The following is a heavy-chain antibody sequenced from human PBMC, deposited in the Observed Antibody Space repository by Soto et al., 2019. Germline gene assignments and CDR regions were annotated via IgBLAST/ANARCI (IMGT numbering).Heavy chain of an antibody. V-gene: IGHV4-4*02. CDR3: ARGGGCLFDY. Sequence: QVQLQESGPGLVKPSGALSLTCAVSNGSISSDNWWSWVRQPPGKGLEWIGEIFHSGTTNYNPSLNSRITISVDKSKNQFSLEMNSVTAADTAVYYCARGGGCLFDYWGQGTLVTVSS. D-gene: IGHD6-19*01. CDR1: NGSISSDNW. CDR2: IFHSGTT. J-gene: IGHJ4*02.